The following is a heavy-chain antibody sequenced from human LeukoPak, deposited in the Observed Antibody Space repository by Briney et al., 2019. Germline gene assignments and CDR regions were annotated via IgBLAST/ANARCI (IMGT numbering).Heavy chain of an antibody. D-gene: IGHD2-2*01. CDR3: AREGGYCSSTSCYFGY. CDR1: GFTFSSYS. V-gene: IGHV3-21*01. Sequence: GGSLRLSCAASGFTFSSYSMNWVRQAPGKGLEWVSSISSSSSYIYCADSVKGRFTISRDNAKNSLYLQMNSLRAEDTAVYYCAREGGYCSSTSCYFGYWGQGTLVTVSS. CDR2: ISSSSSYI. J-gene: IGHJ4*02.